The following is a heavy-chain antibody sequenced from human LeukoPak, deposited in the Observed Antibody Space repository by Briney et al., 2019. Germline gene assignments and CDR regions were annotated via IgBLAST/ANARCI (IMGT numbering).Heavy chain of an antibody. CDR2: ISWDGGST. CDR1: GFTFDDYT. CDR3: AKDKIRARDIVATIYGMDV. V-gene: IGHV3-43*01. D-gene: IGHD5-12*01. J-gene: IGHJ6*02. Sequence: GGSLRLSCAASGFTFDDYTMHWVRQAPGKGLEWVPLISWDGGSTYYADSVKGRFTISRDNSKNSLYLQMNSLRTEDTALYYCAKDKIRARDIVATIYGMDVWGQGTTVTVSS.